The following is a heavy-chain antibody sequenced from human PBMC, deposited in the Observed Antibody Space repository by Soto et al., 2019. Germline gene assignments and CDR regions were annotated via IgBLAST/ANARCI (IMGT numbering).Heavy chain of an antibody. CDR2: INHSGST. V-gene: IGHV4-34*01. J-gene: IGHJ4*02. D-gene: IGHD2-15*01. CDR3: ARGRGVVAANPFDY. Sequence: PSETLSLTCAFYCGSFIGYYWSWIRQPPGKGLEWIGEINHSGSTNYNPSLKSRVTISVDTSKNQFSLKLSSVTAADTAVYYCARGRGVVAANPFDYWGQGTLVTVSS. CDR1: CGSFIGYY.